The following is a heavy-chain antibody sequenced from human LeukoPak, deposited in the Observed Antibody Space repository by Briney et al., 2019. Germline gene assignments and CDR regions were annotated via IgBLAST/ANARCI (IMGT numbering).Heavy chain of an antibody. CDR2: IIPILGIA. D-gene: IGHD4-23*01. Sequence: SVKVSCKASGRTFSSYTISWVRQAPGQGLEWMGRIIPILGIANYAQKFQGRVTITADKSTSTAHMELSSLRSEDTAVYYCARHPVRGYGGNPTLFDYWGQGTLVTVSS. V-gene: IGHV1-69*02. CDR3: ARHPVRGYGGNPTLFDY. J-gene: IGHJ4*02. CDR1: GRTFSSYT.